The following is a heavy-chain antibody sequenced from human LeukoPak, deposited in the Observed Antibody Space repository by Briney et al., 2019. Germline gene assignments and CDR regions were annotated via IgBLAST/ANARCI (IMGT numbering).Heavy chain of an antibody. CDR2: VYYSGTT. CDR1: GGSISSYY. V-gene: IGHV4-59*01. D-gene: IGHD1-26*01. J-gene: IGHJ4*02. Sequence: SETLSLTCTVSGGSISSYYWSWIRQPPGKGLEWLGYVYYSGTTNYNPSLKSRVTISVDTSKNQFSLKLSSVTAADTASYYCARGVRWELLRFDNWGQGTLGSVSS. CDR3: ARGVRWELLRFDN.